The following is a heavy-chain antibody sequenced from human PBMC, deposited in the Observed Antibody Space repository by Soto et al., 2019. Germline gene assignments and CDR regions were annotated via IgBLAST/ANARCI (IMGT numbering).Heavy chain of an antibody. D-gene: IGHD2-2*02. Sequence: QVQLQESGPGLVKPSETLSLTCTVSGGSINGYYWSWIRQPPGKGLEWIGYIYYSRSTNYNPSLKSRDTISVDTSKNQFSLKVNSVTAADTAVYYCARDIPGDGPWGQGTLVTVSS. J-gene: IGHJ5*02. CDR1: GGSINGYY. V-gene: IGHV4-59*01. CDR2: IYYSRST. CDR3: ARDIPGDGP.